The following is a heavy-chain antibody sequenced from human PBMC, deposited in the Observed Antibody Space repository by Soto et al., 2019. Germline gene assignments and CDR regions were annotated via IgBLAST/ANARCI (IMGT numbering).Heavy chain of an antibody. D-gene: IGHD6-13*01. Sequence: QVQLVQSGAEVKKPGASVKVSCKASGYTFTSSYIHWVRQAPGQGLEWMGMISPSGGSTNYAQKFRSRGTMTRDTSTNTVYMDLTSLGSEDTAVYYCARVTSPYRSTWTYDYWGQGTLVTVSS. J-gene: IGHJ4*02. V-gene: IGHV1-46*03. CDR2: ISPSGGST. CDR1: GYTFTSSY. CDR3: ARVTSPYRSTWTYDY.